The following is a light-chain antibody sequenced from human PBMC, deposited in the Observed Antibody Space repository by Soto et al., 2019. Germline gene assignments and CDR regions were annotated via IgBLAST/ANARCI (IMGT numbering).Light chain of an antibody. CDR1: QVISSW. Sequence: DIQMTQASSFVSAFVGDRVTITCRASQVISSWLAWYQQKPGKAPKLLIYAASSLQSGVPSRFSGSESGTDFTLTISSLQPEDSATYYCQQASSFPLTFGGGTKVEIK. CDR2: AAS. V-gene: IGKV1-12*01. J-gene: IGKJ4*01. CDR3: QQASSFPLT.